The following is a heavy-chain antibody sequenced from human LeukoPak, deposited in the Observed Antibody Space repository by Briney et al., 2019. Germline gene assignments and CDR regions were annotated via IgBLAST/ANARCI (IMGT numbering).Heavy chain of an antibody. D-gene: IGHD2-2*02. CDR1: GYTFTSYY. Sequence: ASVKVSCKASGYTFTSYYMHWVRQAPGQGLEWMGIINPSGGSTSYAQKFQGRVTITADESTSTAYMELSSLRSEDTAVYYCARDLVVPAAIRGRYYYYYMDVWGKGTTVTVSS. CDR2: INPSGGST. CDR3: ARDLVVPAAIRGRYYYYYMDV. J-gene: IGHJ6*03. V-gene: IGHV1-46*01.